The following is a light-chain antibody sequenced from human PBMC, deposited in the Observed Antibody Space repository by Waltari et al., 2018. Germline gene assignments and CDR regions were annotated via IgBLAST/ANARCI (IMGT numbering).Light chain of an antibody. CDR1: KAISDF. J-gene: IGKJ1*01. Sequence: DIQMTQSPSSLSASVGDTVTITCRASKAISDFLAWYQQKPGKAPKPLIFFASNLESGVPSRFSGSGSGTEFTLTISNVQPEDFATYYCQHYDSVPPTFGQGTTVEI. CDR3: QHYDSVPPT. V-gene: IGKV1-16*01. CDR2: FAS.